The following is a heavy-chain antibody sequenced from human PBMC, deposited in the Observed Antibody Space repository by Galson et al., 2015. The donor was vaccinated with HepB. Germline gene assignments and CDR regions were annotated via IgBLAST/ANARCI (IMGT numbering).Heavy chain of an antibody. J-gene: IGHJ4*02. CDR2: INHSGST. CDR1: GGSFSGYY. CDR3: ARGFPQWEPRPFDY. D-gene: IGHD1-26*01. V-gene: IGHV4-34*01. Sequence: ETLSLTCAVYGGSFSGYYWSWIRQPPGKGLEWIGEINHSGSTNYNPSLKSRVTISVDTSKNQFSLKLSSVAAADTAVYYCARGFPQWEPRPFDYWGQGTLVTVSS.